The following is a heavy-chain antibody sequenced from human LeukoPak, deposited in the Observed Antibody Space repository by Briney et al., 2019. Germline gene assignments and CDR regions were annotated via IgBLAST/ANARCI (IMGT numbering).Heavy chain of an antibody. CDR3: ARGPVRYFGWLIVKYYYYGMDV. CDR2: MNPNSGNT. D-gene: IGHD3-9*01. J-gene: IGHJ6*02. Sequence: AASVKVSCKASGYTFTSYDINWVRQATGQGLEWMGWMNPNSGNTGYAQKFQGRVTMTRNTSISTAYMELSSLRSEDTAVYYCARGPVRYFGWLIVKYYYYGMDVWGQGTTVTVSS. V-gene: IGHV1-8*01. CDR1: GYTFTSYD.